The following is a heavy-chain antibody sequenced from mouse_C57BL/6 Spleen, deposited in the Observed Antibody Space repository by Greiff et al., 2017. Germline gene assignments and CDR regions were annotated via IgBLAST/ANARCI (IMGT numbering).Heavy chain of an antibody. CDR2: INPSNGGT. J-gene: IGHJ4*01. V-gene: IGHV1-53*01. Sequence: QVQLQQPGTELVKPGASVKLSCKASGYTFTSYWMHWVKQRPGQGLEWIGNINPSNGGTNYNEKFKSKATLTVDKSSSTAYMQLSSLTSEDSAVDYCARSRGADYYAMDYWGQGTSVTVSS. CDR3: ARSRGADYYAMDY. CDR1: GYTFTSYW.